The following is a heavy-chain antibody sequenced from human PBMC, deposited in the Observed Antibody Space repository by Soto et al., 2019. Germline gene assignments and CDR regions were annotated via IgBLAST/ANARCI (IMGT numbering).Heavy chain of an antibody. D-gene: IGHD1-26*01. CDR3: ASHLIMPGTRGFDY. V-gene: IGHV4-4*02. CDR1: SGSITSSNW. Sequence: QVQLQESGPGLVKPSGTLSLTCAISSGSITSSNWWSWVRQPPGKGLEWIGEVDNGGHANYNPSLKSRLTISVESQNQFSLRLSSVTAADTAVYFCASHLIMPGTRGFDYWGQGSLVTVSS. J-gene: IGHJ4*02. CDR2: VDNGGHA.